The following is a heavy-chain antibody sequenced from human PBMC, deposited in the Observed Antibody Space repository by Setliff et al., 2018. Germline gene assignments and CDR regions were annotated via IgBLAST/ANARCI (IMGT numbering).Heavy chain of an antibody. CDR3: ARGKGVGGVIITGGLDV. J-gene: IGHJ6*04. Sequence: ASVKVSCKTSGYTFTNYYVHWVRQAPGQGLEWMGVITPNGGSANYAQKFQGRLTMTRNTSISTAYMELSSLTSEDTAVYYCARGKGVGGVIITGGLDVWGKGTTVTVSS. CDR1: GYTFTNYY. CDR2: ITPNGGSA. V-gene: IGHV1-46*01. D-gene: IGHD3-10*01.